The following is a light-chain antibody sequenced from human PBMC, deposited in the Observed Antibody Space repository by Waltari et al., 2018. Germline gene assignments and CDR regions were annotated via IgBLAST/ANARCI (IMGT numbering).Light chain of an antibody. J-gene: IGKJ1*01. CDR1: QSLLHRNGNNY. CDR3: MQSLQTLWT. CDR2: LGS. V-gene: IGKV2-28*01. Sequence: DIVVTKSPLSMPVTPGEPASISCRSSQSLLHRNGNNYLDWYLQKPGQSPLLLIYLGSNRASGVPDRFSGSGSGTDFTLRISRVEADDVGVYYCMQSLQTLWTFGQGTKVEIK.